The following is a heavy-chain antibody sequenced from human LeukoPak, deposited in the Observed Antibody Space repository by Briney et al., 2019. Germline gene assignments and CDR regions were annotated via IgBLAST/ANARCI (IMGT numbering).Heavy chain of an antibody. Sequence: SQTLSLTCAISGDSVSSNSAAWNWIRQSPSRGLEWLGRTYYRSKWYNDYAVSVKSRITINPDTSKNQFSLQLNSVTPEDTAVYYCARGNRIVVVPAATGGSYNWFDPWGQGTLVTVSS. CDR1: GDSVSSNSAA. D-gene: IGHD2-2*01. V-gene: IGHV6-1*01. CDR3: ARGNRIVVVPAATGGSYNWFDP. CDR2: TYYRSKWYN. J-gene: IGHJ5*02.